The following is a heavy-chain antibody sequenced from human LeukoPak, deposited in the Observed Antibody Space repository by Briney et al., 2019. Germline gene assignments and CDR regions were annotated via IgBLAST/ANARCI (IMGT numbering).Heavy chain of an antibody. Sequence: GGSLRLSCAASGFTFDDYAMHWVRQAPGKGLEWVSGISWNSGSIGYADSVKGRFTIPRDNAKNSLYLQMNSLRAEDTALYYCAKGKQWLEIDYWGQGTLVTVSS. J-gene: IGHJ4*02. CDR3: AKGKQWLEIDY. CDR1: GFTFDDYA. V-gene: IGHV3-9*01. CDR2: ISWNSGSI. D-gene: IGHD6-19*01.